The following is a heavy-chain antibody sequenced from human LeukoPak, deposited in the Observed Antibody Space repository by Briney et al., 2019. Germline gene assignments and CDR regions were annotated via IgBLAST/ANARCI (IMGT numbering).Heavy chain of an antibody. CDR1: GGSISSGGYY. J-gene: IGHJ4*02. Sequence: SETLSLTCTVSGGSISSGGYYGSWIRQHPGKGLEWIGYIYYSGSTYYNPSLKSRVTISVDTSKNQFSLKLSSVTAADTAVYYCARARGRWLQFWGQGTLVTVSS. CDR2: IYYSGST. D-gene: IGHD5-24*01. V-gene: IGHV4-31*03. CDR3: ARARGRWLQF.